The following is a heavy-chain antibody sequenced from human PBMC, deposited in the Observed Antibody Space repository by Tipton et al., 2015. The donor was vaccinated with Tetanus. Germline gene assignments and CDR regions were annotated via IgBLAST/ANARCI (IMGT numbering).Heavy chain of an antibody. V-gene: IGHV4-39*07. Sequence: TLSLTCSVSGDSITSSSYYWGWIRQPPGKGLEWIGSIYYSGDTYYTPSLQSRVFMSVDMSKNQASLTVTSVTAADTAIYHCARRGDNWFFDLWGRGSLVTVSS. D-gene: IGHD2-21*02. CDR2: IYYSGDT. CDR1: GDSITSSSYY. J-gene: IGHJ2*01. CDR3: ARRGDNWFFDL.